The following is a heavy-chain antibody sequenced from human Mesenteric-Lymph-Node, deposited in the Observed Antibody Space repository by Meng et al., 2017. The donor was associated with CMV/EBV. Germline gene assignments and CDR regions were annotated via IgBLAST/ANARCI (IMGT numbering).Heavy chain of an antibody. CDR1: GFTFGNYA. D-gene: IGHD1-14*01. V-gene: IGHV3-23*03. CDR2: IYSGGTTP. J-gene: IGHJ4*02. CDR3: AKRPGPWRDLPFDY. Sequence: GESLKTSCAASGFTFGNYAMSWVRQAPGKGLEWVSVIYSGGTTPYYADPVKGQFTISRDNSKDTLYLQMNSLRAEDTAIYYCAKRPGPWRDLPFDYWGQGALVTVSS.